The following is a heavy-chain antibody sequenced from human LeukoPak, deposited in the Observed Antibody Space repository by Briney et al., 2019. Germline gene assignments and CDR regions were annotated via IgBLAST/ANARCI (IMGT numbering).Heavy chain of an antibody. Sequence: GGSLRLSCAASGFTFDDYTMHWVRQAPGKGLEWVSLISGDGGSTYYVDSVKGRFTISRDNSKNSLYLQMNSLRTEDTALYYCALVRSHGDSIDYWGQGTLVTVS. V-gene: IGHV3-43*02. CDR2: ISGDGGST. D-gene: IGHD2-2*01. CDR1: GFTFDDYT. CDR3: ALVRSHGDSIDY. J-gene: IGHJ4*02.